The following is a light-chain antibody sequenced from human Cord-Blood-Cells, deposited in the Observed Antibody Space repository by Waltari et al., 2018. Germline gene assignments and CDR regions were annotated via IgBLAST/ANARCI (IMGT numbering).Light chain of an antibody. Sequence: QSALPQPASVSGSPGESITISCTGTSSDVGRDHLVSWYQQQPGKAPKPMIYEGSKRPSGVSNRFSGSKSGNTASLTISGLQAEDEADYYCCSYAGSSTVVFGGGTKLTVL. V-gene: IGLV2-23*01. CDR1: SSDVGRDHL. CDR3: CSYAGSSTVV. J-gene: IGLJ2*01. CDR2: EGS.